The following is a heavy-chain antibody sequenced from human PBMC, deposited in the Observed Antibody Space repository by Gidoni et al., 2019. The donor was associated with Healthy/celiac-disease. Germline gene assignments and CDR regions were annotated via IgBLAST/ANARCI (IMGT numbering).Heavy chain of an antibody. D-gene: IGHD6-6*01. V-gene: IGHV3-49*05. Sequence: EVQLVESGGGLVKPGRSLRLSCTASGFTFGDYAMSWFRQAPGKGLEWVGFIRSKAYGGTTEYAASVKGRFTISRDDSKSIAYLQMNSLKTEDTAVYYCTRGLEQLVLDSWDYYYYGMDVWGQGTTVTVSS. CDR3: TRGLEQLVLDSWDYYYYGMDV. CDR2: IRSKAYGGTT. CDR1: GFTFGDYA. J-gene: IGHJ6*02.